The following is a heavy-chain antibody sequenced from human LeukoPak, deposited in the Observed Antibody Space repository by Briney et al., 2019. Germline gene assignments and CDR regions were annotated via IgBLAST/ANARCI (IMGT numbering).Heavy chain of an antibody. Sequence: KGGESLKISCEGSRYSFTSYWIGWVRQMPGKGLEWMGIIYPGDSDTRYSPSFQGQVTISADKSISTAYLQWSSLKASDTAMYYCARSPTKDDFWSGYYPDPYYFDYWGQGTLVTVSS. D-gene: IGHD3-3*01. CDR3: ARSPTKDDFWSGYYPDPYYFDY. CDR1: RYSFTSYW. CDR2: IYPGDSDT. V-gene: IGHV5-51*01. J-gene: IGHJ4*02.